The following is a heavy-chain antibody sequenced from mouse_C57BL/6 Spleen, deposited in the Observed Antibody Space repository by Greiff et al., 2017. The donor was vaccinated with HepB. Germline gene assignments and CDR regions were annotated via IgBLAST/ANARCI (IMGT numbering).Heavy chain of an antibody. CDR2: IYPGSGNT. CDR3: AREGYYYGSSYVKDY. CDR1: GYSFTSYY. Sequence: QVQLKESGPELVKPGASVKISCKASGYSFTSYYIHWVKQRPGQGLEWIGWIYPGSGNTKYNEKFKGKATLTADTSSSTAYMQLSSLTSEDSAVYYCAREGYYYGSSYVKDYWGQGTTLTVSS. J-gene: IGHJ2*01. D-gene: IGHD1-1*01. V-gene: IGHV1-66*01.